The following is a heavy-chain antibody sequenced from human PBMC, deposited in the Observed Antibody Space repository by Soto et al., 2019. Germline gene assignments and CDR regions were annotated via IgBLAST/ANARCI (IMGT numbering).Heavy chain of an antibody. Sequence: EVQLLESGGGLVQPGGSLRLSCAASGFTFSSYAMSWVRQAPGKGLEWVSAISGSGGSTYYADSVKGRFTISRDNSKNPLYLQMNSLRAEDTAVYFCALRIAVAGTIVYWGQGTLVTVSS. D-gene: IGHD6-19*01. CDR1: GFTFSSYA. V-gene: IGHV3-23*01. CDR2: ISGSGGST. CDR3: ALRIAVAGTIVY. J-gene: IGHJ4*02.